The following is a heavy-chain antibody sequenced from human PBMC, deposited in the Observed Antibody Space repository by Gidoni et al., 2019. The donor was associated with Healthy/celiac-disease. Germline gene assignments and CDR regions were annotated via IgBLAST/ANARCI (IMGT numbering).Heavy chain of an antibody. CDR3: ARARGGSSWYNWFDP. J-gene: IGHJ5*02. CDR2: ISSSSSTI. D-gene: IGHD6-13*01. V-gene: IGHV3-48*02. CDR1: GFTFSSYS. Sequence: EVQLVESGGGLVQPGGSLRLSCAASGFTFSSYSMNWVRQAPGKGLEWVSYISSSSSTIYYADSVKGRFTISRDNAKNSLYLQMNSLRDEDTAVYYCARARGGSSWYNWFDPWGQGTLVTVSS.